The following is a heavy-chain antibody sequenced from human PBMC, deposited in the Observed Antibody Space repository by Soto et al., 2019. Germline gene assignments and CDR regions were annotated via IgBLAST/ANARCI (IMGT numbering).Heavy chain of an antibody. Sequence: QVQLVESGGGVVQPGRSLRLSCAASGFTFSSYAMHWVRQAPGKGLEWVAVISYDGSNKYYADSVKGRFTISRDNSKNTLYLQMNSLRTEDTAVYYCARPLWRDDYNWGYFDLWGCLTMVTVSS. CDR3: ARPLWRDDYNWGYFDL. J-gene: IGHJ2*01. CDR2: ISYDGSNK. V-gene: IGHV3-30-3*01. CDR1: GFTFSSYA. D-gene: IGHD4-4*01.